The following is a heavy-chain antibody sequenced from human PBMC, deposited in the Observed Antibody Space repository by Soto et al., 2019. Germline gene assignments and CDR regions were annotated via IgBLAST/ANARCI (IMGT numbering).Heavy chain of an antibody. CDR3: AREGVSSSWYNYYGMDV. V-gene: IGHV4-30-2*01. Sequence: PSETLSLTCAVSGGSISSGGYFWSWIRQPPGKGLEWIGYIYHSGSTYYNPSLKSRVTISVDRSKNQFSLKLSSVTAADTAVYYCAREGVSSSWYNYYGMDVWGQGTTVTVSS. CDR2: IYHSGST. CDR1: GGSISSGGYF. J-gene: IGHJ6*02. D-gene: IGHD6-13*01.